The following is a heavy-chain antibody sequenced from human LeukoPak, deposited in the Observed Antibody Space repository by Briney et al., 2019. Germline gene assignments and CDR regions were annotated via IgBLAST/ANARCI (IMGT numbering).Heavy chain of an antibody. CDR3: AREGGTWFDP. J-gene: IGHJ5*02. Sequence: ASVKVSCKALGYTFTNYGISWVRQAPGQGLEWLGRINTFNSDPNYAQKFQDRITVITDKSTTTAYMELKNLTSDDTAVYYCAREGGTWFDPWGQGTLVTVSS. D-gene: IGHD3-16*01. CDR2: INTFNSDP. CDR1: GYTFTNYG. V-gene: IGHV1-18*01.